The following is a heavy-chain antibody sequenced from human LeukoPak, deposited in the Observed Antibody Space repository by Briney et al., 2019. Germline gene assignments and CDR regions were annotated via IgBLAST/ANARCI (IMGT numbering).Heavy chain of an antibody. CDR1: GFTFSSYS. D-gene: IGHD3-3*01. Sequence: PGGSLRLSCAASGFTFSSYSMNWVRQAPGKGLEWVSSISSSSSYIYYADSVKGRFTISRDNAKNSLYLQMNSLRAEDTAVYYCARGRINWSGYYSIWGQGTMVTVSS. CDR3: ARGRINWSGYYSI. CDR2: ISSSSSYI. J-gene: IGHJ3*02. V-gene: IGHV3-21*01.